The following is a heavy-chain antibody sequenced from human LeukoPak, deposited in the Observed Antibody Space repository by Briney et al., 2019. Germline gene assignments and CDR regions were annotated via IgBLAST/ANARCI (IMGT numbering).Heavy chain of an antibody. CDR2: INTNTGNP. Sequence: GASVKVSCKASGYTFTSYAMNWVRQAPGQGLEWMGWINTNTGNPTYAQGFTGRFVFSLDTSVSTAYLQISSLKAEGTAVYYCARDSPYYDSSGYHDYFDYWGQGTLVTVSS. CDR3: ARDSPYYDSSGYHDYFDY. D-gene: IGHD3-22*01. J-gene: IGHJ4*02. V-gene: IGHV7-4-1*02. CDR1: GYTFTSYA.